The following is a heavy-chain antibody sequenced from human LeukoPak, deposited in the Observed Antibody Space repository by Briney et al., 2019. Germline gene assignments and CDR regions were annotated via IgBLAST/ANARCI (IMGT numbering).Heavy chain of an antibody. D-gene: IGHD1-26*01. Sequence: GGSLRLSCAASGFTFSYHWMTWVRQAPGKGLEWVANIKNDGAVKNYVDSVKGRFTISRDNAKNSLYLQMNSLRAEDTALYYCAKDIGLIVGADYFDYWGQGTLVTVSS. V-gene: IGHV3-7*03. J-gene: IGHJ4*02. CDR1: GFTFSYHW. CDR2: IKNDGAVK. CDR3: AKDIGLIVGADYFDY.